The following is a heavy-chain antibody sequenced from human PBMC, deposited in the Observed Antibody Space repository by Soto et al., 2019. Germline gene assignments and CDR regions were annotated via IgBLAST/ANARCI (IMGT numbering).Heavy chain of an antibody. V-gene: IGHV4-39*01. CDR1: GCSITSSSHA. Sequence: QLQLQESGPGLVKPSETLSLTCTVSGCSITSSSHAWGWIRQPPGKGLECIGIIYYDGNTYYNPSLKSRATSSLDTSQKQLRLRLKSLTAAETVVYCCASSVRTPRLCMYPFASGGQGTLVTVSS. D-gene: IGHD2-8*01. CDR2: IYYDGNT. J-gene: IGHJ4*02. CDR3: ASSVRTPRLCMYPFAS.